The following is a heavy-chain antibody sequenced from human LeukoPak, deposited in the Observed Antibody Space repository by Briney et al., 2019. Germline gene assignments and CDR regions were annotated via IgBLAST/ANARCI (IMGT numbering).Heavy chain of an antibody. D-gene: IGHD5-12*01. CDR1: GYTFTSYG. CDR2: ISRYNTNT. Sequence: ASVKVSCKASGYTFTSYGISWVRQAPGQGLEWMGWISRYNTNTNYAQKLQGRVTMTTDTSASTAYMKLRSLRSDDTAVYYCARAAPGTYSGYDYGLTHPYNWFDPWGQGTLVTVSS. CDR3: ARAAPGTYSGYDYGLTHPYNWFDP. V-gene: IGHV1-18*01. J-gene: IGHJ5*02.